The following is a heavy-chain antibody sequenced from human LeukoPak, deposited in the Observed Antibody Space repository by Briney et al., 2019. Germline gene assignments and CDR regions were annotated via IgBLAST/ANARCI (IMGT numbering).Heavy chain of an antibody. CDR2: ISSSSSYI. V-gene: IGHV3-21*01. J-gene: IGHJ4*02. D-gene: IGHD4-11*01. CDR1: GFTFSSYS. Sequence: GGSLRLSCAASGFTFSSYSMNWVRQAPGKGLEWVSSISSSSSYIYYADSVKGRFTISRDNAKNSLYLQMNSLRAEDAAVYYCARDPTVTTPYWGQGTLVTVSS. CDR3: ARDPTVTTPY.